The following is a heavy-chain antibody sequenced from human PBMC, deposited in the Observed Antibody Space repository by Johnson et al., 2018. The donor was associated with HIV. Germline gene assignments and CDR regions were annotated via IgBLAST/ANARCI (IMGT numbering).Heavy chain of an antibody. V-gene: IGHV3-20*04. J-gene: IGHJ3*02. CDR3: ARATAYGGRVDGFDI. Sequence: VQLVESGGGLVQPGGSLRLSCAASGFTFDDYGMSWVRQAPGKGLEWVSGINWNGGSTGYADSVKGRFTISRDNAKNSLDLQMNSLRGEDTALYYCARATAYGGRVDGFDIWGQGTMVTVSS. D-gene: IGHD4-23*01. CDR2: INWNGGST. CDR1: GFTFDDYG.